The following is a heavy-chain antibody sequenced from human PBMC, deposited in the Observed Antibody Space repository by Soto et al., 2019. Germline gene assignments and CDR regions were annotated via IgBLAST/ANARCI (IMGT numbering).Heavy chain of an antibody. CDR1: GGSISSGGYY. CDR2: IYYSGST. V-gene: IGHV4-31*03. J-gene: IGHJ6*02. D-gene: IGHD6-6*01. Sequence: SETLSLTCTVSGGSISSGGYYWSWIRQHPGKGLEWIGYIYYSGSTYYNPSLKSRVTISVDTSKNQFSLKLSSVTAADTAVYYCARGNSSSLYYYGMDVWGQGTTVTFS. CDR3: ARGNSSSLYYYGMDV.